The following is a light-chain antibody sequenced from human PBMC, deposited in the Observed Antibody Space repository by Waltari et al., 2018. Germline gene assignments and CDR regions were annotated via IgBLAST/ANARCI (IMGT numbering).Light chain of an antibody. V-gene: IGLV2-14*01. CDR1: SSDVGGYNY. CDR3: SSYTSSSTPHVV. Sequence: QSALTQPASVSGSPGQSITISCTGTSSDVGGYNYASWYQQHPGKAPKRMIHEVSNRPSGVSNRFSGSKSGNTASLTISGLQAEDEADYYCSSYTSSSTPHVVFGGGTKLTVL. CDR2: EVS. J-gene: IGLJ2*01.